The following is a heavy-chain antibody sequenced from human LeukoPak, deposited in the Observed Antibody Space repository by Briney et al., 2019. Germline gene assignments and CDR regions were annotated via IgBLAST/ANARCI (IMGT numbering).Heavy chain of an antibody. J-gene: IGHJ4*02. D-gene: IGHD1-7*01. V-gene: IGHV3-30*02. CDR3: AKVTNYCYFEY. CDR1: GFIFSKYG. Sequence: TGGSLRLSCSASGFIFSKYGMQWVRQAPGKGLEWVTFIRYDGSDKYYADSVKGRFTISRDNSKNTLYLQMNSLSTEDTAVYYCAKVTNYCYFEYWGQGTPVTVSS. CDR2: IRYDGSDK.